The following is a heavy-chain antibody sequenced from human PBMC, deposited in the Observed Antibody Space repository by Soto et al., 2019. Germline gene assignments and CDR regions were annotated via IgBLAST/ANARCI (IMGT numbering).Heavy chain of an antibody. CDR2: IYYSGST. CDR1: GGSISSSSYY. D-gene: IGHD6-13*01. J-gene: IGHJ4*02. Sequence: SETLSLTCTVSGGSISSSSYYWGWIRQPPGKGLEWIGSIYYSGSTYYNPSLKSRVTISVDTSKNQFSLKLSSVTAADTAVYYCARREYSSSWPYYFDYWGQGTLVTVS. CDR3: ARREYSSSWPYYFDY. V-gene: IGHV4-39*01.